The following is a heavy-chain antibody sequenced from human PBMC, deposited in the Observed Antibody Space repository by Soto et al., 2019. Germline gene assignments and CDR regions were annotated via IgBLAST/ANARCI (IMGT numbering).Heavy chain of an antibody. J-gene: IGHJ4*02. Sequence: EVQLLDSGGGLVQPGGSLRLSCAASGFTFITYAMSWVRQAPGKGLEWVSIISGSGGSTYYPDSVKGRFTISRDNSKNPLYRQMNTLRADNTAVYYFAKFTAAQSYFHFWGQRTLITVSS. D-gene: IGHD2-2*01. CDR1: GFTFITYA. CDR3: AKFTAAQSYFHF. V-gene: IGHV3-23*01. CDR2: ISGSGGST.